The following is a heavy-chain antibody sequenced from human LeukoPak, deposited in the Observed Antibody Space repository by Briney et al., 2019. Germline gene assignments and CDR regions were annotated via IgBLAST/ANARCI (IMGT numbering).Heavy chain of an antibody. D-gene: IGHD5-18*01. J-gene: IGHJ6*03. Sequence: KSSETLSLTCTVSGGSISSYYWGWIRQPPGKGLEWIGFIYYSGSTHYNPSLKSRVTISVDTSKNQFSLKLSSVTAADTAVYYCARTEESGYSYRYFGYYYYMDVWGKGTTVTVSS. V-gene: IGHV4-59*01. CDR3: ARTEESGYSYRYFGYYYYMDV. CDR2: IYYSGST. CDR1: GGSISSYY.